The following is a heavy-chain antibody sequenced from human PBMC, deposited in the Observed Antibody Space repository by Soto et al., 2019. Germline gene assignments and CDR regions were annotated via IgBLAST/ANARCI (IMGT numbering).Heavy chain of an antibody. D-gene: IGHD3-22*01. CDR3: AKDVGSYYYDTSAYLYDY. V-gene: IGHV3-9*01. CDR2: ISWNSATL. Sequence: SLTLSCVGSGFLFDDFATNWVRPVHGKGLEWVSGISWNSATLAYADSVKGRFIVSRDNAKNILYLQMNSLRAEDAALYYCAKDVGSYYYDTSAYLYDYWGQGTLVTVSS. J-gene: IGHJ4*02. CDR1: GFLFDDFA.